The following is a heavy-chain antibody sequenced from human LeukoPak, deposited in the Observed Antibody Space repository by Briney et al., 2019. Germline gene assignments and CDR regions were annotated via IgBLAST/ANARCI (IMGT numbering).Heavy chain of an antibody. D-gene: IGHD5-24*01. CDR2: IYYSGNT. J-gene: IGHJ4*02. V-gene: IGHV4-59*13. CDR3: ARVGSYNFDY. CDR1: GGSTSSYY. Sequence: SETLSLSCTVSGGSTSSYYWSWIRQPPGKGLEWIGYIYYSGNTNCNPSLKSRVTLSLDTSKNQFSLNLSSVTAADTAVYYCARVGSYNFDYWGQGTLVTGFS.